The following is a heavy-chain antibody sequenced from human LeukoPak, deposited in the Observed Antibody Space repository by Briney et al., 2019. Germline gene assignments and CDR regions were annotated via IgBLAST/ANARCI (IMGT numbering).Heavy chain of an antibody. J-gene: IGHJ1*01. Sequence: GASVKVSCKASGYTFTSYYMHWVRQAPGQGLEWMGIINPSGGSTSYAQKFQGRVTMTRDMSTSTVYMELSSLRSEDTAVYYCARGIAWGYTWIQLWLIQHWGQGTLVTVSS. V-gene: IGHV1-46*01. CDR1: GYTFTSYY. CDR3: ARGIAWGYTWIQLWLIQH. CDR2: INPSGGST. D-gene: IGHD5-18*01.